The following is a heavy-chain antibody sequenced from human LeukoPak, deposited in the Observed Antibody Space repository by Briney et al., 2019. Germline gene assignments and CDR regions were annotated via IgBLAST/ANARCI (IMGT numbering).Heavy chain of an antibody. CDR1: GFTFSSYA. CDR3: AKGRHMITTPFDY. J-gene: IGHJ4*02. D-gene: IGHD3-16*01. CDR2: ISGSGGST. V-gene: IGHV3-23*01. Sequence: GSLILSCAASGFTFSSYAMSWVRQAPGKGLEWVSAISGSGGSTYYADSVKGRFTISRDNSKNTLYLQMNSLRAEDTAVYYCAKGRHMITTPFDYWGQGTLVTVSS.